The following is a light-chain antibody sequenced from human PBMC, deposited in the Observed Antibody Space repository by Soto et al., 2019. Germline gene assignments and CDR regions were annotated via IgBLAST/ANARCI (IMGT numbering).Light chain of an antibody. V-gene: IGLV2-14*01. CDR2: ASS. CDR1: SSDVGGYNY. CDR3: SSYTSGSTLYV. Sequence: QSVLTQPASVSGSPGQSITISCTGTSSDVGGYNYVSWYQHHPGKAPRLMIYASSNRPSGVSHRFSGSRSGNTASLTISGLQAEDEADYYCSSYTSGSTLYVFGTGTNLTVL. J-gene: IGLJ1*01.